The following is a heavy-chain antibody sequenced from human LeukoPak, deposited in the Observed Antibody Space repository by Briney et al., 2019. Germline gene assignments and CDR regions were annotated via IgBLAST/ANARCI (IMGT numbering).Heavy chain of an antibody. J-gene: IGHJ4*02. CDR1: GGSFSGYY. D-gene: IGHD6-13*01. V-gene: IGHV4-34*01. CDR3: ARRKAAANFDY. Sequence: SETLSLTCAVYGGSFSGYYWSWIRQPPGKGLEWIGSIYYSGSTYYNPSLKSRVTISVDTSKNQFSLKLSSVTAADTAVYYCARRKAAANFDYWGQGTLVTVSS. CDR2: IYYSGST.